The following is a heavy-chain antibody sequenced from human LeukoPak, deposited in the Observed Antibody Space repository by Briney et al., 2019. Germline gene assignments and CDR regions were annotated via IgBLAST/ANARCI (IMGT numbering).Heavy chain of an antibody. V-gene: IGHV1-2*02. CDR1: GYTFTGYY. J-gene: IGHJ3*02. CDR3: ARGGDSSCWGNNDDFDI. D-gene: IGHD6-13*01. Sequence: ASVKVSCKASGYTFTGYYMHWVRQAPGQGLEWMGWINPNSGGTNYAQKFQGRVTMTRDTSISTAYMELSRLRSDDTAVYYCARGGDSSCWGNNDDFDIWGQGTMVTVSS. CDR2: INPNSGGT.